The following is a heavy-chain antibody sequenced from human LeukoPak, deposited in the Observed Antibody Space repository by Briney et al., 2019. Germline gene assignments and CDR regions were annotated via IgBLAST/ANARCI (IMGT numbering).Heavy chain of an antibody. V-gene: IGHV3-33*03. J-gene: IGHJ4*02. Sequence: GSLRLSCAASGFTFTSYGMHWVRRAPGKGLEWVAMIWYDGSHKKYADSVEGRFSISRDTSKNTLYLQMSSLRADDTAVYYCARGVPIPATHPIDYWGQGSLVTVSS. CDR1: GFTFTSYG. D-gene: IGHD3-10*01. CDR2: IWYDGSHK. CDR3: ARGVPIPATHPIDY.